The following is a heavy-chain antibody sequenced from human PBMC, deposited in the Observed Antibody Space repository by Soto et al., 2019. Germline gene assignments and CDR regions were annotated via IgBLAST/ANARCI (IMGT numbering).Heavy chain of an antibody. Sequence: GGSLRLSCAASGFTFSSYGMHWVRQAPGKGLEWVAVIWYDGSNKYYADSVKGRFTISRDNSKNTLYLQMKSLRAEDTAVYYCASSPRNSGWYFDYWGQGTLVTVSS. CDR2: IWYDGSNK. V-gene: IGHV3-33*01. D-gene: IGHD6-19*01. CDR1: GFTFSSYG. J-gene: IGHJ4*02. CDR3: ASSPRNSGWYFDY.